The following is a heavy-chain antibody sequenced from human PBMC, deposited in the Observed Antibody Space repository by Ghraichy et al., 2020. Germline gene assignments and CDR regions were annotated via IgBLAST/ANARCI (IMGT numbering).Heavy chain of an antibody. V-gene: IGHV3-72*01. CDR2: IRRRANDHTT. J-gene: IGHJ4*02. CDR3: ARRGLNSVWQFDY. Sequence: GESLNISCAASGFIFSDHTMDWVRQTPGKGLERVGRIRRRANDHTTEYAASVEGRFTISRDDSKNLVFLQMNSLKVEDSALYYCARRGLNSVWQFDYWGQGTLVTVSS. CDR1: GFIFSDHT. D-gene: IGHD6-19*01.